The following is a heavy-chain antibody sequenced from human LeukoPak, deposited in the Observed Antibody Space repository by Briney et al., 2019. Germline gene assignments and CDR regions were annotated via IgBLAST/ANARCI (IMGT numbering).Heavy chain of an antibody. CDR2: IKQDGSEK. Sequence: GGSLRLSCAASGFTFSSYWMSWVRQAPGKGLEWVANIKQDGSEKYYVDSVKGRFTISRDNAKNSLYLRMNSLRAEDTAVYYCARVSSFYYYYMDVWGKGTTVTVSS. CDR3: ARVSSFYYYYMDV. J-gene: IGHJ6*03. V-gene: IGHV3-7*01. D-gene: IGHD6-6*01. CDR1: GFTFSSYW.